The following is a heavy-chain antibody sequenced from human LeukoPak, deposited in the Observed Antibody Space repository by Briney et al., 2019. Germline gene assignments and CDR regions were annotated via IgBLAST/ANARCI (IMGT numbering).Heavy chain of an antibody. Sequence: PGGSLRLSCAASRFTFSSYWMSWVRQAPGKGLEWVANVKQDGGEKYYVDSVKGRFTISRDNAKNSLYLQMSSLRADDTAVYYCARVGSSGWYGAFDYWGQGMLVTVSS. CDR2: VKQDGGEK. D-gene: IGHD6-19*01. V-gene: IGHV3-7*03. J-gene: IGHJ4*02. CDR1: RFTFSSYW. CDR3: ARVGSSGWYGAFDY.